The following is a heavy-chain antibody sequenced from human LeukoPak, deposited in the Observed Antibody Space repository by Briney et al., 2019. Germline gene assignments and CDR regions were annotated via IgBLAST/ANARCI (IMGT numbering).Heavy chain of an antibody. CDR3: ASTNTFDY. V-gene: IGHV3-7*02. CDR1: GFTFSSHW. CDR2: INQDGGEK. Sequence: GGSLRLSCAASGFTFSSHWMSWVRQAPGKGLEWVANINQDGGEKHYVDSVKGRFTISRDNAKNSLYLQLNSLRADDTAVYYCASTNTFDYWGQGTLVTVSS. J-gene: IGHJ4*02.